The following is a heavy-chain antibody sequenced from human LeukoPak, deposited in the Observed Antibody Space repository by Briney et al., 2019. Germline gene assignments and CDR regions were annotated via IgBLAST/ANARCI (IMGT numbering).Heavy chain of an antibody. CDR1: GFTFSSYG. V-gene: IGHV4-4*02. CDR3: ARGGEQLVCYFDY. CDR2: IYHSGST. Sequence: PGGSLRLSCAASGFTFSSYGMHWVRQPPGKGLEWIGEIYHSGSTNYNPSLKSRVTISVDKSKNQFSLKLSSVTAADTAVYYCARGGEQLVCYFDYWGQGTLVTVSS. D-gene: IGHD6-6*01. J-gene: IGHJ4*02.